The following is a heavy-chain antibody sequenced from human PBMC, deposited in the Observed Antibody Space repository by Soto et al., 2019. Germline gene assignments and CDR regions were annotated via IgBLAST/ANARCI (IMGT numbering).Heavy chain of an antibody. Sequence: PVGSLRLSCAASGFTFSSYAMSWVRQAPGKGLEWVSAISGSGGSTYYADSVKGRFTISRDNSKNTLYLQMNSLRAEDTAVYYCAKGSEEAVFCGMDVCGQRTTVTVSS. CDR3: AKGSEEAVFCGMDV. J-gene: IGHJ6*02. V-gene: IGHV3-23*01. CDR1: GFTFSSYA. D-gene: IGHD3-9*01. CDR2: ISGSGGST.